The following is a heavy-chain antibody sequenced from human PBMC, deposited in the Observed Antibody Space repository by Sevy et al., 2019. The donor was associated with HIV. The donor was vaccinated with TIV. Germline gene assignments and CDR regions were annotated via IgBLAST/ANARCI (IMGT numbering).Heavy chain of an antibody. J-gene: IGHJ6*02. CDR1: GGSISSYY. CDR3: ARDSLRFNYYYYGMDV. V-gene: IGHV4-59*01. CDR2: IYYSGST. D-gene: IGHD3-16*01. Sequence: SETLTLTCTVSGGSISSYYWSWIRQPPGKGLEWIGYIYYSGSTNYNPSLKSRVTISVDTSKNQFSLKLSSVTAADTAVYYCARDSLRFNYYYYGMDVWGQWTTVTVSS.